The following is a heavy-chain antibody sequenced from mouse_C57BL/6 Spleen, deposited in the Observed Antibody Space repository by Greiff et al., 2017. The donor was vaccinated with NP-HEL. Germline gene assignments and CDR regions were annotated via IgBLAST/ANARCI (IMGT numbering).Heavy chain of an antibody. J-gene: IGHJ1*03. Sequence: EVQLQQSGPELVKPGASVKISCKASGYTFTDYYMNWVKQSHGKSLEWIGDINPNNGGTSYNQKFKGKATLTVDKSSRTAYMELRSLTSEDSAVYYCARSLYYGRVLYWYFDVWGTGTTVTVSS. CDR3: ARSLYYGRVLYWYFDV. V-gene: IGHV1-26*01. D-gene: IGHD1-1*01. CDR2: INPNNGGT. CDR1: GYTFTDYY.